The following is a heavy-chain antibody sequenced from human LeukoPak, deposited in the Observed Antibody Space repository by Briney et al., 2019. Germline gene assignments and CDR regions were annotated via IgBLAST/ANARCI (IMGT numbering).Heavy chain of an antibody. D-gene: IGHD3-10*01. CDR2: IYHSGST. CDR1: GYSISSSYY. Sequence: SETLSLTCAVSGYSISSSYYWGWIRQPPGKGLEWIGSIYHSGSTYYNPSLKSRVTISLDTSKNQFSLKLSSVTAADTAVYYCARDLSYYGSGSYVYWGQGTLVTVSS. CDR3: ARDLSYYGSGSYVY. J-gene: IGHJ4*02. V-gene: IGHV4-38-2*02.